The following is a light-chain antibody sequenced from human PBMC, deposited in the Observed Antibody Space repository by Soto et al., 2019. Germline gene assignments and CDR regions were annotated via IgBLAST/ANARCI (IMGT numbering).Light chain of an antibody. V-gene: IGKV3-15*01. CDR2: GAY. J-gene: IGKJ2*01. CDR1: QSVSNN. CDR3: QQFDNWPRT. Sequence: EILMTQSPATLSVSPGERVTLSCRASQSVSNNVAWYQQRPGQAPRLLIYGAYTRAAGIPARFSGSGSGTEFTLTISSLQSEDFAVYYCQQFDNWPRTFGQGTKLEIK.